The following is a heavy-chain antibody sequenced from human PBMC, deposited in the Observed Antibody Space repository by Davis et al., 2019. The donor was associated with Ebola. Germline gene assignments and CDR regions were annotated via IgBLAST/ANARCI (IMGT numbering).Heavy chain of an antibody. CDR3: VRDPRAGQKDAFDI. Sequence: PGGSLRLSCAASGFTFSRYWMHWVRQAPGKGLVYVSRISSDGGITSYADSVKGRFTISRDSAKNSLYLQMNSLRDEDTAVYYCVRDPRAGQKDAFDIWGQGTMVIVSS. CDR1: GFTFSRYW. CDR2: ISSDGGIT. V-gene: IGHV3-74*01. J-gene: IGHJ3*02.